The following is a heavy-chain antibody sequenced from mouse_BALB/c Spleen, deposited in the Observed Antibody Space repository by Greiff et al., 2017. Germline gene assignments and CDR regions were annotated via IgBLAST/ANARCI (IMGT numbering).Heavy chain of an antibody. CDR1: GFTFSSYA. CDR3: ARREVRENAMDY. V-gene: IGHV5-9-3*01. CDR2: ISSGGSYT. J-gene: IGHJ4*01. Sequence: EVKLMESGGGLVKPGGSLKLSCAASGFTFSSYAMSWVRQTPEKRLEWVATISSGGSYTYYPDSVKGRFTISRDNAKNTLYLQMSSLRSEDTAMYYCARREVRENAMDYWGQGTSVTVSS. D-gene: IGHD2-14*01.